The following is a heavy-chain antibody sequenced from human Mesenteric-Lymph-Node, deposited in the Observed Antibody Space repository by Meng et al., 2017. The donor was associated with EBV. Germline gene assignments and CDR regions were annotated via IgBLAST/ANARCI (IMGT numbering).Heavy chain of an antibody. J-gene: IGHJ2*01. Sequence: QRQLQESVSGLFKPSETLPLTCHGSGGSISGSRQYWGWIRQPPGKGLEWIGSVYYSGNTFYNPSLKSRVTISVDTSKNQFSLKLNSVTAADTAVYFCARDGKSGWSVGWYFDLWGRGSLVTVSS. CDR2: VYYSGNT. CDR3: ARDGKSGWSVGWYFDL. V-gene: IGHV4-39*07. CDR1: GGSISGSRQY. D-gene: IGHD6-19*01.